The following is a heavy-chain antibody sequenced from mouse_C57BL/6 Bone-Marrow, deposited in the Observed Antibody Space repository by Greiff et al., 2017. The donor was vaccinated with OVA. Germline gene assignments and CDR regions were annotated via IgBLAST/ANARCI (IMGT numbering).Heavy chain of an antibody. D-gene: IGHD4-1*01. J-gene: IGHJ2*01. V-gene: IGHV2-2*01. CDR1: GFSLTSYG. Sequence: VMLVESGPGLVQPSQSLSITCTVSGFSLTSYGVHWVRQSPGKGLEWLGVIWRGGSTAYNAAFISRLIISKDNSKSQVFFKMNSLQADDTAIYYCARTGTGYYFDYWGQGTTLTVSS. CDR2: IWRGGST. CDR3: ARTGTGYYFDY.